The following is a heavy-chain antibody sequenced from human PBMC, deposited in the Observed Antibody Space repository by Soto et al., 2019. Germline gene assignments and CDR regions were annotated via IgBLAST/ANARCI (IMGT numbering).Heavy chain of an antibody. CDR2: IIPIFGTA. J-gene: IGHJ6*02. Sequence: SVKVSCKASGGTFNSYAISWVRQAPGQGLEWMGGIIPIFGTANYAQKFQGRVTITADESTSTAYMELSSLRSEDTAVYYCARVGGNYYYYGMDVWGQGTTVTVSS. CDR3: ARVGGNYYYYGMDV. CDR1: GGTFNSYA. D-gene: IGHD2-15*01. V-gene: IGHV1-69*13.